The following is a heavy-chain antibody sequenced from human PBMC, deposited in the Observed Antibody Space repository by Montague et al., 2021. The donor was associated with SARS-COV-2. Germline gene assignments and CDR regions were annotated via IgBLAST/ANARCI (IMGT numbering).Heavy chain of an antibody. J-gene: IGHJ4*02. Sequence: SETLSLTCAVYGGSFGDYHWTWIRQSPGGGLEWIGQINYGGSTKYNPSLRSRVTISIDTSKNQFSLKLTSVTAADTAVYYCARGARGYWGQGTLVTVSS. V-gene: IGHV4-34*01. CDR3: ARGARGY. CDR1: GGSFGDYH. D-gene: IGHD5-12*01. CDR2: INYGGST.